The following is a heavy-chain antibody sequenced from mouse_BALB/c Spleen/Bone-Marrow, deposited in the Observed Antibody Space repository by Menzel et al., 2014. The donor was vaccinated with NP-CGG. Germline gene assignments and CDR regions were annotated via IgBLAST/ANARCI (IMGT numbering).Heavy chain of an antibody. J-gene: IGHJ3*01. CDR1: GYSFTGYF. CDR2: INPYNGDT. Sequence: EVKLVESGPELVKPGASVKISCKASGYSFTGYFMNWVMQSHGKSLEWIGRINPYNGDTFYNQKFKGKATLTVDKSSSTAHMELRSLASEDSAVYYCARPGDYDGFAYWGQGTLVTVSA. D-gene: IGHD2-4*01. CDR3: ARPGDYDGFAY. V-gene: IGHV1-20*02.